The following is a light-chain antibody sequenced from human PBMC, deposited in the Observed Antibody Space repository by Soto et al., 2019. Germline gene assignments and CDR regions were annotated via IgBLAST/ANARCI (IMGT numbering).Light chain of an antibody. J-gene: IGLJ2*01. CDR1: SSDGGGYNY. CDR2: EVS. Sequence: QSALTQPASVSGSPGQSITISCTGNSSDGGGYNYVSWYQQHPGKAPKLMIYEVSNRPSGVSNRFSGSKSGNTASLTISGLQAEDEADYYCSSYTSSSTLEVFGGGTKLTVL. V-gene: IGLV2-14*01. CDR3: SSYTSSSTLEV.